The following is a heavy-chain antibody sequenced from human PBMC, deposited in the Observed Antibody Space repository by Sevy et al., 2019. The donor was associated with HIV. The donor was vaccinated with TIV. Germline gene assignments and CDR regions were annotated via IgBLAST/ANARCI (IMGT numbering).Heavy chain of an antibody. Sequence: GGSLRLSCAASGFTVIYNYMSWVRQAPGKGLEWVSMIDSGGSTYYADSVKGRFTISRNNTKNTLFLQMDSLRVEDTAVYYCARLNKGNWFDPWGQGTLVTVSS. CDR3: ARLNKGNWFDP. CDR1: GFTVIYNY. J-gene: IGHJ5*02. CDR2: IDSGGST. V-gene: IGHV3-53*01.